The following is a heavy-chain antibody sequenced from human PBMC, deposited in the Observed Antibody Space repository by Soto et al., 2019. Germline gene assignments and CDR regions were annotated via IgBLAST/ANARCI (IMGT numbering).Heavy chain of an antibody. J-gene: IGHJ5*02. Sequence: QVQLVQSGAEVKKPGSSVKVSCKASGGTFSNNFITWVRQAPGQGLEWMGGVIPRAGKTKYSQKLQGRVQITADESTSTAYMQFSSLTSEDTAVYYCARDRGFLEWSHQFDPWGQGTRVTVSS. CDR3: ARDRGFLEWSHQFDP. V-gene: IGHV1-69*01. CDR2: VIPRAGKT. D-gene: IGHD3-3*01. CDR1: GGTFSNNF.